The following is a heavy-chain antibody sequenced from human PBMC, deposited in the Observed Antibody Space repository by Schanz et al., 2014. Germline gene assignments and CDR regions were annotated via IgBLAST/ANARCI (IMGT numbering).Heavy chain of an antibody. CDR1: GFTVSSNY. CDR3: ARSLGYCSSTSCYAVCADY. D-gene: IGHD2-2*01. Sequence: EVQLVESGGGLIQPGGSLRLSCAASGFTVSSNYMSWVRQAPGKGLEWVAVIYSGGSTFYTDSVKGRFTISRDNSKNTLYLQMNSLIAEDTAVYYCARSLGYCSSTSCYAVCADYWGQGTLVTVSS. J-gene: IGHJ4*02. V-gene: IGHV3-53*01. CDR2: IYSGGST.